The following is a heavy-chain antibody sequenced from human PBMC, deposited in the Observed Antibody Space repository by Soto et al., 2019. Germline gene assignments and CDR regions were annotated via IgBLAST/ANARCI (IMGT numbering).Heavy chain of an antibody. J-gene: IGHJ3*02. V-gene: IGHV3-66*01. CDR2: IYSGGST. CDR3: AMGEVMIPDAFDI. Sequence: GGSLRLSCAASGFTVSSNYMSWVRQAPGKGLEWVSVIYSGGSTYYADSVKGRFTISRDNSKNTLYLQMNSLRAEDTAVYYCAMGEVMIPDAFDIWGQGTMVTVSS. D-gene: IGHD3-3*01. CDR1: GFTVSSNY.